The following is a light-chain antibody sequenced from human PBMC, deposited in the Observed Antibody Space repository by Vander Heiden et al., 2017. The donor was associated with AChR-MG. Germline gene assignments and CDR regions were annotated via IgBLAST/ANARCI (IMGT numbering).Light chain of an antibody. Sequence: QSALTQPGSVSGSPGQSITISCTGTSSDVGYDNYVSWYQQHPAKAPKLMIFEVSKRPSGVSNRFSGSKSGNTASLTISELQAEDESDYYCSSYTGSWVFGGGTKLTVL. CDR3: SSYTGSWV. CDR1: SSDVGYDNY. V-gene: IGLV2-14*03. J-gene: IGLJ3*02. CDR2: EVS.